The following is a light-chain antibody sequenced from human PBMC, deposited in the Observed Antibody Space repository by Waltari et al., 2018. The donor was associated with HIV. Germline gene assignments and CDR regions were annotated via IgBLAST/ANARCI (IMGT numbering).Light chain of an antibody. CDR3: ESADSSLWV. V-gene: IGLV3-25*03. J-gene: IGLJ3*02. CDR2: KDS. Sequence: SYELTQPPSVSVSPGQTARITCSGDALPKQYAYWYQQKAGQAPVLVIYKDSERPSGSPERFSGSSSGTTVTLTISGGQAEDEADYYCESADSSLWVFGGGTKLTVL. CDR1: ALPKQY.